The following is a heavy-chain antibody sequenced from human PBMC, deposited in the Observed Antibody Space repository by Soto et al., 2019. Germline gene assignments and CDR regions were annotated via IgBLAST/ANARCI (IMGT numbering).Heavy chain of an antibody. D-gene: IGHD6-13*01. CDR3: ARGFGSSWYYFDY. CDR2: IYYTGTT. V-gene: IGHV4-39*01. Sequence: SETLSLTCTVSGGSFSSSTYYWGWIRQPPGKGLEWIATIYYTGTTYYNPSLKSRVTISVDTSKNQFSLKLTSVTAADTAVYYCARGFGSSWYYFDYWGQGTPVTVSS. J-gene: IGHJ4*02. CDR1: GGSFSSSTYY.